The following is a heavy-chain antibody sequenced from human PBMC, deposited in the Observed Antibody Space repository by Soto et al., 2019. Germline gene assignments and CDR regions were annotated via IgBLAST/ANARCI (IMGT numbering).Heavy chain of an antibody. J-gene: IGHJ4*02. V-gene: IGHV4-4*02. CDR2: VYHTGTT. CDR3: ARAWNDGRFDY. D-gene: IGHD1-1*01. CDR1: GDSITSTTW. Sequence: PSETLSLTCVISGDSITSTTWWIWVRQPPGKGLEWIGEVYHTGTTNYNPSLMNRVTISVDKSSIQFSLRLTSVTAADTAIYYCARAWNDGRFDYWGQGARVT.